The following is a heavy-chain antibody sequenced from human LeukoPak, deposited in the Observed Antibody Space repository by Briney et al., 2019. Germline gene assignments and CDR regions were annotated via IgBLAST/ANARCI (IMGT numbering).Heavy chain of an antibody. J-gene: IGHJ4*02. CDR3: ARYPERFDY. Sequence: SETLSLTCTVSGGSLSSYYWSWIRPPPGKGLEWIGYIYYSGSTNYNPSLKSRVTISVDTSKNQFSLKLSSVTAADTAVYYCARYPERFDYWGQGTLVTVSS. V-gene: IGHV4-59*01. D-gene: IGHD1-1*01. CDR2: IYYSGST. CDR1: GGSLSSYY.